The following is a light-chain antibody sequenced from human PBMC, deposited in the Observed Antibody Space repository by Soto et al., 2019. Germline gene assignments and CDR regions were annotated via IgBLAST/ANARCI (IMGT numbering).Light chain of an antibody. CDR1: QSVSSSQ. J-gene: IGKJ1*01. CDR2: GAS. Sequence: EIVLTQSPGTLSLSPGEGATLSCRASQSVSSSQLAWYQQKPGQAPRLLVYGASSRATGIPDRFSGSGSGTDFTLTISRMESGDFAVYYCQQYGSSPKTFGQGTKVEIK. CDR3: QQYGSSPKT. V-gene: IGKV3-20*01.